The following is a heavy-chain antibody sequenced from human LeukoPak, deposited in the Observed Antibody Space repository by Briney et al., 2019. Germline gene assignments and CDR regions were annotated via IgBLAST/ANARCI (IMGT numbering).Heavy chain of an antibody. Sequence: GGSLSLFCAVSGFTFTYYAIHGVRQAPGKGLEWVAVISHDGSNQQYAASVKGQVTISRDNSKSTLYLQMDSLRAGDTAVYYCARQGDTGSWYFDYWGQGTLVTVSS. V-gene: IGHV3-30-3*01. J-gene: IGHJ4*02. CDR3: ARQGDTGSWYFDY. D-gene: IGHD2-21*02. CDR1: GFTFTYYA. CDR2: ISHDGSNQ.